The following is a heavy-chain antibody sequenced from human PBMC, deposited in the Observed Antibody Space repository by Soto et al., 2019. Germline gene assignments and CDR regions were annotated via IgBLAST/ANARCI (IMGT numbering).Heavy chain of an antibody. D-gene: IGHD3-10*01. CDR2: IYHSGST. CDR3: ARDMGTYYYGSGSYSSAFDI. J-gene: IGHJ3*02. CDR1: SGSISSSNW. Sequence: PSETLSLTCAVSSGSISSSNWWSWVRQPPGKGLEWIGEIYHSGSTNYNPSLKSRVTISVDKSKNQFSLKLSPVTAADTAVYYCARDMGTYYYGSGSYSSAFDIWGQGTMVTVSS. V-gene: IGHV4-4*02.